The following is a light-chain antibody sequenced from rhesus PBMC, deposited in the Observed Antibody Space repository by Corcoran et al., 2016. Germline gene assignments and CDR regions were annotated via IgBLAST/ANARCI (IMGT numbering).Light chain of an antibody. CDR2: AAS. J-gene: IGKJ3*01. Sequence: DIQMTQSPSSLSASVGDRVTITCRASQGISPYLNWYQQKPGKAPKRLFYAASNLESGVPSRLRGSGSGTDFTLTISSLQPEDFATYYCLQYNSDPFTFGPGTKLDIK. V-gene: IGKV1-43*02. CDR1: QGISPY. CDR3: LQYNSDPFT.